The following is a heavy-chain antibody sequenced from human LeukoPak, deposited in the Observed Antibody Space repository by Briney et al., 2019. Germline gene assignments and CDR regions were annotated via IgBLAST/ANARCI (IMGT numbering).Heavy chain of an antibody. Sequence: GGSLRLSCAASGFTFSRYTMSWVRQAPGKGLEWVSAISGSGGSTYYVDSVKGRFTISRDNSKNTLYLQMNSLRAEDTAVYYCAKEPYIAARQGWFDPWGQGTLVTVSS. CDR3: AKEPYIAARQGWFDP. CDR1: GFTFSRYT. J-gene: IGHJ5*02. V-gene: IGHV3-23*01. CDR2: ISGSGGST. D-gene: IGHD6-6*01.